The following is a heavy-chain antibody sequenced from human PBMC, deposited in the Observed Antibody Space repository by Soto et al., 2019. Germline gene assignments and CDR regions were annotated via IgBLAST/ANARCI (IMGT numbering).Heavy chain of an antibody. D-gene: IGHD3-9*01. Sequence: PSETLSLTCTVSGGSISSYYWSWIRQPAGKGLEWIGRIYTSGSTNYNPSLKSRVTMSVDTSKNQFSLKLSSVTAADTAVYYCARGGLGRTYYYYYGMDVWGQGTTVTVSS. CDR2: IYTSGST. V-gene: IGHV4-4*07. CDR3: ARGGLGRTYYYYYGMDV. CDR1: GGSISSYY. J-gene: IGHJ6*02.